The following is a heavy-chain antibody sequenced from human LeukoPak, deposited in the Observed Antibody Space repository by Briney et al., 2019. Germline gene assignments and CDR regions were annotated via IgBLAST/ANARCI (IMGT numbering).Heavy chain of an antibody. J-gene: IGHJ4*02. V-gene: IGHV3-23*01. CDR1: GFTFSSYA. CDR2: ISGTSGRT. CDR3: ANLFTSGPCSGTTCFNH. Sequence: PGGAVRLSCAASGFTFSSYAMSWVRQAPGKGVEGVSTISGTSGRTYYADSVKGRFTISRDNSTKTLYLQMNSLRAEDTAVYYCANLFTSGPCSGTTCFNHWGQGTLVTVSS. D-gene: IGHD2-2*01.